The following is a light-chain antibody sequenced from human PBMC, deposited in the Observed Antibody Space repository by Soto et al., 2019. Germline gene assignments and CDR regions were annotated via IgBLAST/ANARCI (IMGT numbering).Light chain of an antibody. V-gene: IGKV3D-20*02. J-gene: IGKJ1*01. Sequence: IVVTQSAGTLSLSPGERATLSCRVSQSVSSSYLAWYQQKPGQAPRLLVYDVSNRAAGIPTRFSGGGSGTDFTLIISGLQPEDFAFYYCQQCNTWPWTFGQGTKVDIK. CDR3: QQCNTWPWT. CDR1: QSVSSSY. CDR2: DVS.